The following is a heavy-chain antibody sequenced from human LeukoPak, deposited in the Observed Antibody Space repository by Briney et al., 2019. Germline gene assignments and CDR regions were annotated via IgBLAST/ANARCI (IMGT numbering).Heavy chain of an antibody. J-gene: IGHJ4*02. CDR1: GFTFRTYS. V-gene: IGHV3-21*01. D-gene: IGHD4-17*01. CDR2: ISSYGTYI. Sequence: GGSLRLSCAASGFTFRTYSLNWVRQAPGKGPEWVSSISSYGTYIYYADSVKGRFTISRDNAMNSLYLQMNSLRAEDTAVYYCVRDLYGDYFDFWGQGTLVTVSS. CDR3: VRDLYGDYFDF.